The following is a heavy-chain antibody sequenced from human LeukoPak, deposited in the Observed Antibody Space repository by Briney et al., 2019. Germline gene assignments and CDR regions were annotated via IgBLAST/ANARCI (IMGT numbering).Heavy chain of an antibody. D-gene: IGHD1-26*01. Sequence: GGSLRLSCAASGFTFSTYWMSWVRQAPGKGLEWVANIKEDGSQKYYMDSVKGRFTISRDNAKNSLYLQMNSLRAEDTAVYYCARALGWETGEAWFDPWGQGTLVTVSS. CDR2: IKEDGSQK. CDR3: ARALGWETGEAWFDP. J-gene: IGHJ5*02. V-gene: IGHV3-7*01. CDR1: GFTFSTYW.